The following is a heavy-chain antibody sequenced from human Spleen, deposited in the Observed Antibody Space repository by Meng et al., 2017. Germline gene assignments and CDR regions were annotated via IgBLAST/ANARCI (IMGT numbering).Heavy chain of an antibody. CDR1: GGFVSYDY. V-gene: IGHV4-34*01. CDR3: ARVSGYSVRIYLDY. J-gene: IGHJ4*02. D-gene: IGHD5/OR15-5a*01. CDR2: INHTGRT. Sequence: HVQLRQWGAGLLKPLENLSPPCAVSGGFVSYDYWSWVRQPPGKGLEWIGEINHTGRTNYNPSLKSRVAISIDTSNNQFSLNLSPVTAADTAVYYCARVSGYSVRIYLDYWGQGTLVTVSS.